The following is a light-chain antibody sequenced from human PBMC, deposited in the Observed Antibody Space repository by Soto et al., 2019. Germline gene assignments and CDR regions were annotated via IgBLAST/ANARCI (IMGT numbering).Light chain of an antibody. V-gene: IGKV3-20*01. CDR2: GAS. J-gene: IGKJ3*01. CDR1: QSVGSTY. CDR3: QQYDSSPLFT. Sequence: EIVLTQSPGTLSLSPGERATLSCRASQSVGSTYLAWYQQKPGQPPRLLMYGASTRATGIPDRFSGSESGRDFTITISRLEAEDFVVYYCQQYDSSPLFTFGPGTKVDIK.